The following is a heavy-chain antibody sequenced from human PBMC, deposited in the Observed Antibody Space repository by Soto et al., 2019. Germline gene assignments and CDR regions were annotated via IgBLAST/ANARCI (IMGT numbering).Heavy chain of an antibody. J-gene: IGHJ4*02. CDR1: GFTFSSYA. CDR3: ARATPPTLYSSSSVDY. V-gene: IGHV3-30-3*01. D-gene: IGHD6-6*01. Sequence: GGSLRLSCAASGFTFSSYAMHWVRQAPGKGLEWVAVISYDGSNKYYADSVKGRFTISRDNSKNTLYLQMNSLRAEDTAVYYCARATPPTLYSSSSVDYWGQGTLVTVSS. CDR2: ISYDGSNK.